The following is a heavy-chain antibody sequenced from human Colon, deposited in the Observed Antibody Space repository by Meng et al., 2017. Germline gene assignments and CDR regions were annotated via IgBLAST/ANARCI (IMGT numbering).Heavy chain of an antibody. CDR3: ASSIAAAGINFDY. D-gene: IGHD6-13*01. V-gene: IGHV4-39*07. J-gene: IGHJ4*02. Sequence: LERQEPGPGLVKPSGTLSLTFTVSGGCISSSSYYWGWIRHHPGKGLEWIGSIYYSGSTYYNPSLKSRVTISVDTSKNQFSLKLSSVTAADTAVYYCASSIAAAGINFDYWGQGTLVTVSS. CDR1: GGCISSSSYY. CDR2: IYYSGST.